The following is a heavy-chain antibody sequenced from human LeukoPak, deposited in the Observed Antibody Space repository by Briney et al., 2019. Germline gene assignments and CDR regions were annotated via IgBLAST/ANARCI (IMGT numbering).Heavy chain of an antibody. CDR2: ISSSDNTI. Sequence: GGSLRLSCAASGFPFNSHHMNWVRQAPGKGLEWVSYISSSDNTIYYADSVKGRFTMSRDNAQNSLYLHMNSLRDEDTAVYYCARDRPNWGIDCWGQGTLVTVSS. V-gene: IGHV3-48*02. J-gene: IGHJ4*02. CDR3: ARDRPNWGIDC. CDR1: GFPFNSHH. D-gene: IGHD7-27*01.